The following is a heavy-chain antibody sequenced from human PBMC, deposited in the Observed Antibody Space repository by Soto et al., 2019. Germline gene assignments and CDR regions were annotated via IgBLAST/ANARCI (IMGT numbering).Heavy chain of an antibody. CDR2: IWYDGSNK. Sequence: PGGSLRLSCAASGFTFSSYGMHWVRQAPGKGLEWVAVIWYDGSNKYYADSVKGRFTISRDNSKNTLYLQMNSLRAEDTAVYYCARDDVGIAARPIYGMDVWGQGTTVTVSS. CDR1: GFTFSSYG. CDR3: ARDDVGIAARPIYGMDV. J-gene: IGHJ6*02. V-gene: IGHV3-33*01. D-gene: IGHD6-6*01.